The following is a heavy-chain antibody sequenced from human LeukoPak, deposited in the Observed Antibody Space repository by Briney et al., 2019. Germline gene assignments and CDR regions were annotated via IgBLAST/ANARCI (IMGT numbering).Heavy chain of an antibody. CDR1: VYTFTSYD. CDR3: ARGVIAARYNWFDP. Sequence: ASVSVSCTASVYTFTSYDIYWVRPATGQGLEWMGWMNPNSGNTGYAQKFQGRVTMTRNTSISTAYMELSSLRSEDTAVYYCARGVIAARYNWFDPWGQGTLVTVPS. V-gene: IGHV1-8*01. D-gene: IGHD6-13*01. CDR2: MNPNSGNT. J-gene: IGHJ5*02.